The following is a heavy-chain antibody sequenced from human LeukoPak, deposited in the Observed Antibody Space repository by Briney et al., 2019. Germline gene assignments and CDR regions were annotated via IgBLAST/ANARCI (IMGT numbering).Heavy chain of an antibody. V-gene: IGHV4-59*01. D-gene: IGHD3-22*01. J-gene: IGHJ4*02. Sequence: PSETLSLTCTVSGGSITSSFYWSWIRQPPGKGLEWIGHISYSGSTNSNPSLKSRVTISIDTSKNQFSLKLSSVTAADTAVYYCARYYYDSSGYYSNFDYWGQGTLVTVSS. CDR1: GGSITSSFY. CDR3: ARYYYDSSGYYSNFDY. CDR2: ISYSGST.